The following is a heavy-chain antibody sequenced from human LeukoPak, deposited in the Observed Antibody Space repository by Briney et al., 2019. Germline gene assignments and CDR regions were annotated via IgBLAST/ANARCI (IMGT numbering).Heavy chain of an antibody. CDR1: AFIFSGHW. D-gene: IGHD5-18*01. CDR3: ARDGYRRSYWYYGMDV. V-gene: IGHV3-7*03. CDR2: IKEDGSER. Sequence: PGGSLRLSCEGSAFIFSGHWMNWVRQTPGKGLEWVASIKEDGSERQYVDSVKGRFSISRDNTKGSLFLQLNSLRAEDTAVYYCARDGYRRSYWYYGMDVWGLGTTVIVSS. J-gene: IGHJ6*02.